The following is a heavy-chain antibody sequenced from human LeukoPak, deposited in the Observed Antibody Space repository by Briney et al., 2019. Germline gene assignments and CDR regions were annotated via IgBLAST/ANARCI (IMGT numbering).Heavy chain of an antibody. CDR2: IYYSGST. CDR3: ARHGYSYGVDY. V-gene: IGHV4-39*01. CDR1: GGSISSSSYY. Sequence: PSETLSLTCTVSGGSISSSSYYWGWIRQPPGKGLEWIGSIYYSGSTYYNPSLKSRVTISVDTSKNQFSLKLSSVTAADTAVYYCARHGYSYGVDYWGQGTLITVSS. J-gene: IGHJ4*02. D-gene: IGHD5-18*01.